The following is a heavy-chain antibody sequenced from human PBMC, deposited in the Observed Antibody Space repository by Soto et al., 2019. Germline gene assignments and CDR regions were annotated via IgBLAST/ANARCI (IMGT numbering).Heavy chain of an antibody. J-gene: IGHJ4*02. CDR1: GFTFSSYS. CDR2: IKSGGSST. D-gene: IGHD1-1*01. Sequence: GGSLRLSCAASGFTFSSYSMNWVRQAPGKGLVWVSCIKSGGSSTTYADSVKGRFTISRDNAKNTLYLQMNSLTVEDTAVYYCARGWNSDYWGQGTLVTVS. CDR3: ARGWNSDY. V-gene: IGHV3-74*01.